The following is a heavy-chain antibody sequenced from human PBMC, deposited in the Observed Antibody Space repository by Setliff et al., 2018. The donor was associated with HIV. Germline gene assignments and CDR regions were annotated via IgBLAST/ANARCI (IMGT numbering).Heavy chain of an antibody. V-gene: IGHV4-31*11. CDR2: ISYTGST. CDR1: NGSISSGVSY. D-gene: IGHD6-13*01. CDR3: ARGRGSSSSWPIDY. J-gene: IGHJ4*02. Sequence: PSETLSLTCAVSNGSISSGVSYWSWIRQLPGKGLEWIGHISYTGSTYYNPSLKSRLTISVDTSRNQFSLKLSSVTAADTAVYFCARGRGSSSSWPIDYWGQGTLVTVSS.